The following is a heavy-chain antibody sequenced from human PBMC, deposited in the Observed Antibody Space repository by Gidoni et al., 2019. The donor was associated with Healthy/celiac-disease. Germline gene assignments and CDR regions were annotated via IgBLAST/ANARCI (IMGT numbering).Heavy chain of an antibody. CDR2: IKKDGSEK. V-gene: IGHV3-7*05. CDR1: GFTFSSYW. D-gene: IGHD3-3*01. Sequence: EVPLVESGGGLVHPGGSLRLSCAASGFTFSSYWMSWVRQAPGKGLEWVDNIKKDGSEKYYVESVKGRFTISRDNAKNALYLQMNSLRAEDTAVYYCASEGYYDFWSGREHFDYWGQGTLVTVSS. CDR3: ASEGYYDFWSGREHFDY. J-gene: IGHJ4*02.